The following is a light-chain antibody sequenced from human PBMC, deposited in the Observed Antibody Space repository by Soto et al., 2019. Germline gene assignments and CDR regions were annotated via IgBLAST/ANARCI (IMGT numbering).Light chain of an antibody. CDR3: QQTYTSPRT. CDR2: GGS. CDR1: QSINTY. V-gene: IGKV1-39*01. Sequence: DIQMTQSPSSLSASVGDRVTVTCRASQSINTYLNWYQQKPGKAPKLLIYGGSSLQSGVPSRFSGSGSGTDFTLTISSLQPEDFATYSCQQTYTSPRTFGQGTKVEIK. J-gene: IGKJ1*01.